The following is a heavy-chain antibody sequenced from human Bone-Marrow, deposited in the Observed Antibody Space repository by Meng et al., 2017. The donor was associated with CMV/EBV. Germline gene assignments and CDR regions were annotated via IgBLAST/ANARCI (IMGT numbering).Heavy chain of an antibody. Sequence: TLSSYAISWVRQAPGQGLEWMGGIIPIFGTANYAQKFQGRVTITADKSTSTAYMELSSLRSEDTAVYYCARGQVRYYDSSGYYSPDYWGQGTLVTVSS. CDR2: IIPIFGTA. CDR3: ARGQVRYYDSSGYYSPDY. V-gene: IGHV1-69*06. D-gene: IGHD3-22*01. J-gene: IGHJ4*02. CDR1: TLSSYA.